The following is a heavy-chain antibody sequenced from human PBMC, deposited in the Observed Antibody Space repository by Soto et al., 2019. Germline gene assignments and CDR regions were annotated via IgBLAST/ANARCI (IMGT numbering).Heavy chain of an antibody. CDR2: INAGNGNT. Sequence: ASVKVSCKASGYTFTSYAMHWVRQAPGQRLEWMGWINAGNGNTKYSQKFQGRVTITRDTSASTAYMELSSLRSEDTAVYYCARTISAPRLHYYYYYGMDVWGQGTTVTVSS. CDR3: ARTISAPRLHYYYYYGMDV. D-gene: IGHD3-3*01. J-gene: IGHJ6*02. V-gene: IGHV1-3*01. CDR1: GYTFTSYA.